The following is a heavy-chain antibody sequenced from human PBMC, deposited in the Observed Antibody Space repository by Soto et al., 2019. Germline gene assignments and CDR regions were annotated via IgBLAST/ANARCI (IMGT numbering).Heavy chain of an antibody. Sequence: EVQLVESGGGLVKPGGSLRLYCAASGFPFDSYNMNWVRQAPGKGLEWVAPSSVSRTYIYHADSVKGRFTISRDNAKNALYLKMNRLRAEDTAVYYCARVGYVVLPAAAYYMDVCGKGPTIPVSS. CDR1: GFPFDSYN. D-gene: IGHD2-2*01. J-gene: IGHJ6*03. CDR3: ARVGYVVLPAAAYYMDV. V-gene: IGHV3-21*01. CDR2: SSVSRTYI.